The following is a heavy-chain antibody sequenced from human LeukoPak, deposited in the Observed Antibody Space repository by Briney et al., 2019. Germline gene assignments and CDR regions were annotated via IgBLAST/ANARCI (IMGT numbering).Heavy chain of an antibody. D-gene: IGHD6-19*01. Sequence: PSETLSLTCSVSGGSISSYYWSWIRQPPGKGLEWIGYLCYSGSTNSNPSLKSRVTMSVDTPKNQFSLKLSSVTAAGTAVYYCARAQWLDYFDYWGQGTLVTVSS. CDR1: GGSISSYY. J-gene: IGHJ4*02. V-gene: IGHV4-59*12. CDR3: ARAQWLDYFDY. CDR2: LCYSGST.